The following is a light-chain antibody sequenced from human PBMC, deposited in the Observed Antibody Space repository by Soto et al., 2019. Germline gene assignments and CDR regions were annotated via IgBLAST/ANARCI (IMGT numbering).Light chain of an antibody. CDR2: DAS. J-gene: IGKJ5*01. CDR1: QSVSSN. V-gene: IGKV3-11*01. CDR3: QQRSRWPPIT. Sequence: DIVLTQSPAPLSLSPGERATLSCMSSQSVSSNLAWYQQKPGQAPRLLIYDASNRATGIPARFSGSGSWTDFTLTISSLEPEDFAVYYCQQRSRWPPITLGQGTRLEIK.